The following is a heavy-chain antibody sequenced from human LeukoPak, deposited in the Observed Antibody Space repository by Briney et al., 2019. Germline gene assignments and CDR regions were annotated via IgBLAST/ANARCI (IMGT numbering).Heavy chain of an antibody. V-gene: IGHV3-74*01. CDR1: GFTLSSYW. D-gene: IGHD1-14*01. CDR2: INSDGSNT. CDR3: ARGSGNEIDY. Sequence: GGSLRLSCAASGFTLSSYWMHCVRHAPGKGLVWVSCINSDGSNTRYADSVKGRFTISRDNAKNTLYLQMNSLRAEDTAVYYCARGSGNEIDYWGQGTLVTVSS. J-gene: IGHJ4*02.